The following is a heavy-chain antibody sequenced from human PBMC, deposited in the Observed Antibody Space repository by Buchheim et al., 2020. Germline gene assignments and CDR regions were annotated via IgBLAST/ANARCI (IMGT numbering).Heavy chain of an antibody. Sequence: EVQLVESGGGLVKPGGSLRVSCAASGFTFSNAWMNWVRQAPGKGLEWVGRIESKTDGGTTDHAAPVKGRFTISRDDSKNTLYLQMNSLKTEDTAVYYCTKVRNSGWYWGQGTL. D-gene: IGHD6-19*01. CDR1: GFTFSNAW. CDR3: TKVRNSGWY. J-gene: IGHJ4*02. CDR2: IESKTDGGTT. V-gene: IGHV3-15*07.